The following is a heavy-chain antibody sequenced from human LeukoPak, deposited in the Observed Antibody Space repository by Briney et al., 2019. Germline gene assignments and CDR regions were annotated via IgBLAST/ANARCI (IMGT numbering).Heavy chain of an antibody. D-gene: IGHD6-13*01. CDR1: GYTFTSYG. CDR2: ISAYNGNT. CDR3: ARDAWQQLVPTDY. V-gene: IGHV1-18*01. J-gene: IGHJ4*02. Sequence: APVNVSCKASGYTFTSYGISWVRQAPGQGLEWMGWISAYNGNTNYAQTLQGRVTMTTDTSTSTAYMELRSLSPDDTAVYYCARDAWQQLVPTDYWGQGTLVTVSS.